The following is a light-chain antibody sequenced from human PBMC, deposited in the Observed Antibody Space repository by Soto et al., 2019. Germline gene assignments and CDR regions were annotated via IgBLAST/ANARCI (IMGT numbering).Light chain of an antibody. V-gene: IGKV1-5*03. CDR3: QQYNSLWT. CDR2: KAS. J-gene: IGKJ1*01. Sequence: DIQMTQSPSTLSASVGDRVTITCRASQSISSWLAWYQQQPGKAPTLLIYKASSLESGVPSRFSGSGSGTEFTITISRLQHDDCATYYCQQYNSLWTFGQGTKVEIK. CDR1: QSISSW.